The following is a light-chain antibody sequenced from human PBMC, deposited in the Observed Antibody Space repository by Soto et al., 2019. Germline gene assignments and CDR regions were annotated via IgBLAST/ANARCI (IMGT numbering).Light chain of an antibody. CDR3: QQRSNWPPFFT. V-gene: IGKV3-11*01. J-gene: IGKJ3*01. CDR2: DAS. Sequence: EIVLTQSPATLSLSPGERATLSCRASQSVSSYLAWYQQKPGQAPRLLIYDASNRATGIPARFSGSGSGTDFTLTISSLEPEDFAVYYCQQRSNWPPFFTFGPGTKVDLK. CDR1: QSVSSY.